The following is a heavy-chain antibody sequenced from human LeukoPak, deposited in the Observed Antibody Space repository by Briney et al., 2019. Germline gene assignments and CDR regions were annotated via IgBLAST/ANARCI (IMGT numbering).Heavy chain of an antibody. CDR3: TRVGYIDEGIDY. V-gene: IGHV3-7*04. Sequence: GGSLRLSCVASGFPFSSYWMTWVRQAPGRGLEWVANIKQDGSKKSYVDTVKGRFTISRDNAKNSLYLQMNSLRAEDTAIYYCTRVGYIDEGIDYWGQGTLVTVSS. D-gene: IGHD5-24*01. CDR2: IKQDGSKK. J-gene: IGHJ4*02. CDR1: GFPFSSYW.